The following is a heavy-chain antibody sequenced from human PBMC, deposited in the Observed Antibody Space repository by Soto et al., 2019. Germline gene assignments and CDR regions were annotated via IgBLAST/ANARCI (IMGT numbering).Heavy chain of an antibody. J-gene: IGHJ4*02. CDR2: ISSSSSYI. CDR1: GFTFSSYS. D-gene: IGHD2-21*02. Sequence: VQLVECGGGLVKPGGSLRLSCAASGFTFSSYSMNWVRQAPGKGLEWVSSISSSSSYIYYADSVKGRFTISRDNAKNSLYLQMNSLRAEDTAVYYCAREGRVTATTNDYWGQGTLVTVSS. V-gene: IGHV3-21*01. CDR3: AREGRVTATTNDY.